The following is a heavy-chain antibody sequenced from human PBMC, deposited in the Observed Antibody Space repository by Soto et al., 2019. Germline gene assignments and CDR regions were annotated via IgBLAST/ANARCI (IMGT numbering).Heavy chain of an antibody. J-gene: IGHJ4*02. Sequence: QVQLVQSGAEVKKPGSSVKVSCKASGGTFSSYTISWVRQAPGQGLEWMGRIIPILGIANYAQKFQGRVTISADKSTSTAYMELSSLRSEDTAVYYCARDLGVTDWAYDSDYWGQGTLFTVSS. V-gene: IGHV1-69*08. CDR2: IIPILGIA. D-gene: IGHD3-9*01. CDR1: GGTFSSYT. CDR3: ARDLGVTDWAYDSDY.